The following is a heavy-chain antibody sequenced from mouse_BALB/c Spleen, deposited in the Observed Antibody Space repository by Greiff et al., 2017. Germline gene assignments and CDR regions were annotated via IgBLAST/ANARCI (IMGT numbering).Heavy chain of an antibody. D-gene: IGHD2-14*01. Sequence: QVHVKQSGPGLVAPSQCLSITCTVSGFSLTGYGVNWVRQPPGKGLEWLGMIWGDGSTDYNSALKSRLSISKDNSKSQVILKRNSLQTDDTARYYCAREYDGYYFDYWGQGTTLTVSS. CDR2: IWGDGST. CDR1: GFSLTGYG. J-gene: IGHJ2*01. CDR3: AREYDGYYFDY. V-gene: IGHV2-6-7*01.